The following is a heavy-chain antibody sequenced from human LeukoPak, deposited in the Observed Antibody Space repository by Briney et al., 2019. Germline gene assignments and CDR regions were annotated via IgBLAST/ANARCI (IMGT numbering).Heavy chain of an antibody. Sequence: ASVKISRKLSGYTFTDYYMHCVQQAPGKGREWMGLVDPEDGETIYAEKVQGRVSITADTSTDTAYMELSSLRSEDTAVYYCAMLVGENWFDPWGQGTLVTVSS. CDR1: GYTFTDYY. CDR2: VDPEDGET. J-gene: IGHJ5*02. CDR3: AMLVGENWFDP. D-gene: IGHD3-16*01. V-gene: IGHV1-69-2*01.